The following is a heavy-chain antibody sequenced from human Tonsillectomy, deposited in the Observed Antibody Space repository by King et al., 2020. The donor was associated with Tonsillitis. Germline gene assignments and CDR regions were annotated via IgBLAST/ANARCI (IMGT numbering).Heavy chain of an antibody. CDR1: GFTFSDYA. Sequence: QLVKSGGGVVQPGRSLRLSCAASGFTFSDYAMHWVRQAPGKGLEWVAVISYDGSNKYYADSVKGRFTISRDNSKSTLYLQMNSLRAEDTAVYYCARDMDISGYTYGLDAFDIWGQGTMVTVSS. D-gene: IGHD5-18*01. V-gene: IGHV3-30*01. CDR2: ISYDGSNK. CDR3: ARDMDISGYTYGLDAFDI. J-gene: IGHJ3*02.